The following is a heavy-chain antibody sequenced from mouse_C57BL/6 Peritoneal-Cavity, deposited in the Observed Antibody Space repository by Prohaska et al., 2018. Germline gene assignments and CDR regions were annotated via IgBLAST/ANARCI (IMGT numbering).Heavy chain of an antibody. CDR2: IDPSDSYT. V-gene: IGHV1-69*02. Sequence: MHWVKQRPGQGLEWIGEIDPSDSYTNYNQKFKGKATLTVDKSSSTAYMQLSRLTSEDSAVYYCAMAVPWFAYWGQGTLVTVSA. J-gene: IGHJ3*01. CDR3: AMAVPWFAY.